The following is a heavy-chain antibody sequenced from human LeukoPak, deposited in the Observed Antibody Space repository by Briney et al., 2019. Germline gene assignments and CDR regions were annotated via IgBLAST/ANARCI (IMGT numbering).Heavy chain of an antibody. CDR2: ISYDESNK. Sequence: GGSLRLSCAASGFTFSSYAMQWVRQAPGKGRGGGAVISYDESNKYYADSVKGRFTISRDNSKNTLYLQMNSLRAEDTAVYYCARDRVPAAKRSGSMDVWGKGTTVTVSS. J-gene: IGHJ6*04. CDR1: GFTFSSYA. D-gene: IGHD2-2*01. V-gene: IGHV3-30*04. CDR3: ARDRVPAAKRSGSMDV.